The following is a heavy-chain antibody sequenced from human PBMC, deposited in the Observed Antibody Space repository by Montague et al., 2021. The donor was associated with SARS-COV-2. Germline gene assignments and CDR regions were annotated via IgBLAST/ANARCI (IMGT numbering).Heavy chain of an antibody. CDR3: ARRFDY. J-gene: IGHJ4*02. V-gene: IGHV4-59*08. Sequence: SETLSLTCTVSGGSISSYYWSWIRQPPGKGLEWIGYIYYSGSTNYNPSLKSRVTISVDTSKNQFSLRLSSVTAADTAVYYCARRFDYWGQGTLVTVSS. CDR1: GGSISSYY. CDR2: IYYSGST.